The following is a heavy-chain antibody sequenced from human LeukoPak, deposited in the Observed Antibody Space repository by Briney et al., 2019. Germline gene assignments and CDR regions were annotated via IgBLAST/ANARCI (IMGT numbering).Heavy chain of an antibody. CDR1: GYSFTSYW. Sequence: GESLKISCKGSGYSFTSYWIGWVRQMPGKGLEWMGINHPGDSDTRYSPSFQGQVTISADKSISTAYLQWSRLKASDTAIYYCARRGQSYGFDIWGQGTMVTVSS. V-gene: IGHV5-51*01. CDR2: NHPGDSDT. CDR3: ARRGQSYGFDI. D-gene: IGHD6-19*01. J-gene: IGHJ3*02.